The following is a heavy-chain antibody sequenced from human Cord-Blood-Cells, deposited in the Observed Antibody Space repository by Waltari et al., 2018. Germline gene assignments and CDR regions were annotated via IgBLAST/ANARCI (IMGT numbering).Heavy chain of an antibody. V-gene: IGHV4-61*01. CDR2: IYYSGST. CDR1: GGPVSSGRYY. CDR3: ARAWEQLTDAFDI. D-gene: IGHD1-26*01. J-gene: IGHJ3*02. Sequence: QVQLQESGPGLVKPSETLSLTCTVPGGPVSSGRYYWSWIRQPPGKGLEWIGYIYYSGSTNYNPSLKSRVTISVDTSKNQFSLKLSSVTAADTAVYYCARAWEQLTDAFDIWGQGTMVTVSS.